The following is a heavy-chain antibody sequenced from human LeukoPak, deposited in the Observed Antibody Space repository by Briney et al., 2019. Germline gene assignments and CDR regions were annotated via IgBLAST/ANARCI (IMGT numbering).Heavy chain of an antibody. D-gene: IGHD4-11*01. CDR3: ARDLYRDSLPVSWFDP. Sequence: ASVKVSCKASGYTFTSYGISWVRQAPGQGLEWMGWIGGYNGDTNYAQKLQGRVTMTTDTSTSTAYMELRSLRSDDTAVYYCARDLYRDSLPVSWFDPWGQGTLVTVSS. V-gene: IGHV1-18*01. CDR2: IGGYNGDT. J-gene: IGHJ5*02. CDR1: GYTFTSYG.